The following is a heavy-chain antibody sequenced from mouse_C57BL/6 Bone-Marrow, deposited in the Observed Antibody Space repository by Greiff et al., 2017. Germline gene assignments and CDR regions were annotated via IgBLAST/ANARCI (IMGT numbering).Heavy chain of an antibody. Sequence: QVQLQQSGAELVKPGASVKLSCKASGYTFTSYWMHWVKQRPGRGLEWIGRIGPNSGGTKYNEKFKSKATLAVDKPSSTAYMQLSSLTSEDSAVYDCAHGIYFYWYFAVWGTGTTVTVSS. V-gene: IGHV1-72*01. J-gene: IGHJ1*03. CDR1: GYTFTSYW. CDR2: IGPNSGGT. CDR3: AHGIYFYWYFAV. D-gene: IGHD2-1*01.